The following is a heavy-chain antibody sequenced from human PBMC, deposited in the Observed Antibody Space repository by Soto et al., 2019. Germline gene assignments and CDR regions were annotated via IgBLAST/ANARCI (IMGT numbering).Heavy chain of an antibody. CDR2: IKQDGSEK. Sequence: EVQLVESGGGLVQPGGSRRLSCAASGFTFNTYYMNWVRQAPGKGLEWVANIKQDGSEKYYMDSVRGRFTISRDNAKSSLSLQMNSLRAEDTAVYYCARDWGYCSGGTCYTVLDYWGQGTLVTVSS. J-gene: IGHJ4*02. V-gene: IGHV3-7*01. D-gene: IGHD2-15*01. CDR3: ARDWGYCSGGTCYTVLDY. CDR1: GFTFNTYY.